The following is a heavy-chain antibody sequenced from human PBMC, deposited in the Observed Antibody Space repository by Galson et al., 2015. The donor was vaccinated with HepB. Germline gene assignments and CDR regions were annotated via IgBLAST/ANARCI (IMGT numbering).Heavy chain of an antibody. CDR1: GFTFSSYG. Sequence: SLRLSCAASGFTFSSYGMHWVRQAPGKGLEWVAVIWYDGSNKYYADSVKGRFTISRDNSKNTLYLQMNSLRAEDTAVYYCARDYNYYYMDVWSKGTTVTVSS. CDR3: ARDYNYYYMDV. D-gene: IGHD2-2*02. CDR2: IWYDGSNK. J-gene: IGHJ6*03. V-gene: IGHV3-33*01.